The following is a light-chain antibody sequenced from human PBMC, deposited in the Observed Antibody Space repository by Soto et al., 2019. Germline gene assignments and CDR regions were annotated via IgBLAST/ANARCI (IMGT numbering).Light chain of an antibody. CDR2: AAS. Sequence: DVQMTQSTSSLSACVGGGVTITHRASQSVSSFLNWYQQKPGKAPMLLIYAASNLQRGGASRFSGRGSEKDFTLTIGSLQPGDFATCYCQQTYSSPQTFGHGTKLDI. J-gene: IGKJ1*01. CDR3: QQTYSSPQT. V-gene: IGKV1-39*01. CDR1: QSVSSF.